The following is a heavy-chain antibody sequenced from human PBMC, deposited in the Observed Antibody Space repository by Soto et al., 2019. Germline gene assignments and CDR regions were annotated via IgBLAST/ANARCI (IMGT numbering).Heavy chain of an antibody. CDR3: AGGVAYSGYDLDD. J-gene: IGHJ4*02. CDR1: GFTFSSYG. CDR2: IWYDGSNK. Sequence: QVQLVESGGGVVQPGRSLRLSCAASGFTFSSYGMHWVRQAPGKGLEWVAVIWYDGSNKYYADSVKGRFTISRDNSKNTLYLQMISLRAEDTAVCYCAGGVAYSGYDLDDWGQGTLVTVSS. D-gene: IGHD5-12*01. V-gene: IGHV3-33*01.